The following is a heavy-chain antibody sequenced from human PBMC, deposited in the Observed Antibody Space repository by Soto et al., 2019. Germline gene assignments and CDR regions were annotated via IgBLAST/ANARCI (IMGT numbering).Heavy chain of an antibody. CDR1: GGSISSSNW. D-gene: IGHD2-8*01. CDR3: VRLIGNSWLDS. Sequence: PSETLSLTCAVSGGSISSSNWWSWVRQPPGKGLEWIGEIYHSGSTNYNPSLKSRVTISVDTSKNQFSLKLSSVTAAATAVYYCVRLIGNSWLDSWGQGTLVTVSS. J-gene: IGHJ5*01. V-gene: IGHV4-4*02. CDR2: IYHSGST.